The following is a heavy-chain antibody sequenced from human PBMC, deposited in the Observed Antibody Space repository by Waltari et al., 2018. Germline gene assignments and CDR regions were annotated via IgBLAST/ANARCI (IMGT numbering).Heavy chain of an antibody. J-gene: IGHJ4*02. CDR2: LRYDGSNE. Sequence: QVQLVESGGGVVQPGGSLRLSCAAFGFTFRSYGMNWVRQAPGKGPAWVAYLRYDGSNEYYEESVKGRFTISRDNSKNTLYLQMNSLRTEDTAVYYCAGGGYSGNDFTQYWGQGTPVTVSS. V-gene: IGHV3-30*02. CDR1: GFTFRSYG. D-gene: IGHD5-12*01. CDR3: AGGGYSGNDFTQY.